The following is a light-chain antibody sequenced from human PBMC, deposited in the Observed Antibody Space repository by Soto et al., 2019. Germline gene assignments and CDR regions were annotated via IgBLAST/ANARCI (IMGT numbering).Light chain of an antibody. CDR1: QSISNF. CDR2: AAS. Sequence: DIQMTQSPSSLSASLGDRVTITCRASQSISNFLNWFQHKPGKAPKVLISAASTLQSGVPPRFSGSVSGTDFTLTISSLEPEDFAVYYCQQRSNWPRTFGQGTKVDIK. J-gene: IGKJ1*01. V-gene: IGKV1-39*01. CDR3: QQRSNWPRT.